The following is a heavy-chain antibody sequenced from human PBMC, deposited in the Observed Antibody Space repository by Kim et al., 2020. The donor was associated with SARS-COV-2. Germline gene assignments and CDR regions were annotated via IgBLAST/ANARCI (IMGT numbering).Heavy chain of an antibody. CDR3: ARDRYPGYVDY. D-gene: IGHD1-1*01. CDR2: IWYDGSNA. V-gene: IGHV3-33*01. CDR1: GFTFSSYG. Sequence: GGSLRLSCAASGFTFSSYGLHWVRQAPGKGLEWVAVIWYDGSNAYYADSVKGRFTMYKDNSKNTLYLQMNSLRAEDTAVYYSARDRYPGYVDYWGQGTLVTVSS. J-gene: IGHJ4*02.